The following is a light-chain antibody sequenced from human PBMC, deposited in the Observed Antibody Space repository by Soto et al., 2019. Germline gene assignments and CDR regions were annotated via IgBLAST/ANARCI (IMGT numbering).Light chain of an antibody. CDR3: QQRSNWPPVIT. CDR1: QSVGSN. J-gene: IGKJ5*01. Sequence: EIVMTQSPATLSVSPGERASLSCRASQSVGSNLAWYQQTAGQAPRLLIYGASTRATGIPARFSGWGSGTDFTLTISSLEPEYFAVYYCQQRSNWPPVITFGQGTRLAIK. CDR2: GAS. V-gene: IGKV3-11*01.